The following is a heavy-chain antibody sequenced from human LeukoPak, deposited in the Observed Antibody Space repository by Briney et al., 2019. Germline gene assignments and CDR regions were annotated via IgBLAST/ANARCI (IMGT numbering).Heavy chain of an antibody. CDR1: GYTFTGYY. D-gene: IGHD3-10*01. CDR2: INPNSGGT. V-gene: IGHV1-2*02. Sequence: ASVKVSCKASGYTFTGYYMHWVRQAPGQGLEWMGWINPNSGGTNYAQKFQGRVTMTRDTSISTAYMELSRLRSDDTAVYYCARSYGSGSYYFDYWDQGTLVTVSS. CDR3: ARSYGSGSYYFDY. J-gene: IGHJ4*02.